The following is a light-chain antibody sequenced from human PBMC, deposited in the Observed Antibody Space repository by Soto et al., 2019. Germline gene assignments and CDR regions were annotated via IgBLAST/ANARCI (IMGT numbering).Light chain of an antibody. CDR2: EVS. Sequence: QSVLTQPASVSGSPGQSITISCTGTSSDVGGYNYVSWYQQHPGKAPKLMIYEVSNRPSGVSNRFSGSKSGNTASLTISGLQAEDEADYYCSSDTTISTLEVFGGGTKLTVL. J-gene: IGLJ3*02. V-gene: IGLV2-14*01. CDR1: SSDVGGYNY. CDR3: SSDTTISTLEV.